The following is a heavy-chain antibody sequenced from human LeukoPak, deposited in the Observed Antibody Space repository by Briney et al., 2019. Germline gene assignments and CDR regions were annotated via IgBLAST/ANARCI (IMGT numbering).Heavy chain of an antibody. J-gene: IGHJ1*01. CDR3: ARGPDYGDYGPPPTAEYFQH. Sequence: ASVKVSCKASGYTFTSYYMHWVRQAPGQGLEWMGIINPSGGSTSYAQKFQGRVTMTRDTSTSTVYMELSSLRSEDTAVYYCARGPDYGDYGPPPTAEYFQHWGQGTLVTVSS. CDR1: GYTFTSYY. CDR2: INPSGGST. D-gene: IGHD4-17*01. V-gene: IGHV1-46*01.